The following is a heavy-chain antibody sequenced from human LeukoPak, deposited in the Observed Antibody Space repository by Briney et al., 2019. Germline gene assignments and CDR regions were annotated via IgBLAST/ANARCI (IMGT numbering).Heavy chain of an antibody. Sequence: SETLSLTCAVSGYSISSGYYWGWIRQPPGKGLEWIGSIYHSGSTYYNPSLKSRVTISVDTSKNQFSLKLSPVTAADTAVYYCARDRTFGDFDYWGQGTLVTVSS. J-gene: IGHJ4*02. CDR1: GYSISSGYY. CDR2: IYHSGST. CDR3: ARDRTFGDFDY. V-gene: IGHV4-38-2*02. D-gene: IGHD3-16*01.